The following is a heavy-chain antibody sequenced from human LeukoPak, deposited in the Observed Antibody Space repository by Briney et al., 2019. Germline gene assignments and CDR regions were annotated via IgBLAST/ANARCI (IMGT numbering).Heavy chain of an antibody. J-gene: IGHJ4*02. Sequence: GASVKVSCKASGYTFTSYYMHWVRQAPGQGLEWMGIINPSGGSSSYAQKFQGRVTMTRDMSTSTVYMELSSLRSEDTAVYYCARDIVVDYDSSGYYSWGQGTLVTVSS. CDR2: INPSGGSS. V-gene: IGHV1-46*01. CDR1: GYTFTSYY. D-gene: IGHD3-22*01. CDR3: ARDIVVDYDSSGYYS.